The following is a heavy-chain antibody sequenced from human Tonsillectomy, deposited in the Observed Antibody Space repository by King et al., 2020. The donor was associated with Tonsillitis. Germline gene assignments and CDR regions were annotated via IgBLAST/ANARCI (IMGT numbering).Heavy chain of an antibody. J-gene: IGHJ4*02. Sequence: VQLQQWGAGLLKPSETLSLTCAVYGGSFSGYYWSWIRQPPGKGLEWIGEINHSGSTNYNPSLKSRVTVSVDTSKNQFSLKLSYVTAADTAVYYCARGASYYDILTGYYSLYYFDYWGQGTLVTVSS. V-gene: IGHV4-34*01. CDR1: GGSFSGYY. D-gene: IGHD3-9*01. CDR3: ARGASYYDILTGYYSLYYFDY. CDR2: INHSGST.